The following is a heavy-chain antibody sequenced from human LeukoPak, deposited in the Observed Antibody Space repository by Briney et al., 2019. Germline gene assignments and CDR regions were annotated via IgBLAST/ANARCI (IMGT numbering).Heavy chain of an antibody. CDR1: GGTFSSYA. CDR3: ASDKVKSSYDFWSGYYTVVIDY. CDR2: IIPIFGKA. D-gene: IGHD3-3*01. Sequence: SVKVSCKASGGTFSSYAISWVRQAPGQGLEWMGGIIPIFGKANYAQKFQGRVTITTDESTSTAYMELSSLRSEDTAVYYCASDKVKSSYDFWSGYYTVVIDYWGQGTLVTVSS. J-gene: IGHJ4*02. V-gene: IGHV1-69*05.